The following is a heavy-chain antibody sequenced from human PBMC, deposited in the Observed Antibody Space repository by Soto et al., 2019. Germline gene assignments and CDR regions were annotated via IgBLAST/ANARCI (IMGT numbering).Heavy chain of an antibody. V-gene: IGHV1-18*01. Sequence: QVQLVQSGADVKKPGASVKVSCKASGYTFTSFGINWVRQAPGQGLEWMGWISGYNGNTNYAQNLQDRVTMTRDTSTSTAYMELRSPRSDETAVYYCARPTDFYYYAMDVWGQGTTVTVSS. CDR2: ISGYNGNT. CDR3: ARPTDFYYYAMDV. J-gene: IGHJ6*02. CDR1: GYTFTSFG.